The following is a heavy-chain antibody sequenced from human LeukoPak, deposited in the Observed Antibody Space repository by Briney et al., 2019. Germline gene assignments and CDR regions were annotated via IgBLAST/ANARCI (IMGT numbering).Heavy chain of an antibody. CDR3: AREDSIAAAGADY. CDR2: INPNSGGT. D-gene: IGHD6-13*01. CDR1: GYTLTGYY. Sequence: GASVKVSCKASGYTLTGYYMHWVRQAPGQGLEWMGWINPNSGGTNYAQKFQGRVTMTRDTSISTAYMELSRLRSDDTAVYYCAREDSIAAAGADYWGQGTLVTVSS. V-gene: IGHV1-2*02. J-gene: IGHJ4*02.